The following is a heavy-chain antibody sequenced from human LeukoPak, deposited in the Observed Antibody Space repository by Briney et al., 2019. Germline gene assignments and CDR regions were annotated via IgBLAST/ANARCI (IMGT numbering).Heavy chain of an antibody. CDR2: IWYDGSNK. CDR1: GIIFSDFG. J-gene: IGHJ3*01. D-gene: IGHD2-15*01. V-gene: IGHV3-33*06. CDR3: AKATCSGASCFSDSRDAFDL. Sequence: GRSLRLSCAASGIIFSDFGLHWVRQAPGKGLEWMAIIWYDGSNKYYADSVKGRFTISRDNSKNTMYLQMNSLRAEDTAVYYCAKATCSGASCFSDSRDAFDLWGQGTMVTVSS.